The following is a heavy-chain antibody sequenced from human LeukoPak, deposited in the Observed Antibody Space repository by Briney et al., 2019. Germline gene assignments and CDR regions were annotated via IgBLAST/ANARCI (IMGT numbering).Heavy chain of an antibody. CDR3: ARDQIYCTGGYCYFDY. CDR1: GFTFSSYW. J-gene: IGHJ4*02. CDR2: IKSDGSST. Sequence: PGGSLRLSCAASGFTFSSYWMHWVRQAPGKGLVWVSRIKSDGSSTSYADSVKGRFTISRDNAKNTLYLQMNGVGAEDTAVYYCARDQIYCTGGYCYFDYWGRGTLVTVSS. V-gene: IGHV3-74*01. D-gene: IGHD2-8*02.